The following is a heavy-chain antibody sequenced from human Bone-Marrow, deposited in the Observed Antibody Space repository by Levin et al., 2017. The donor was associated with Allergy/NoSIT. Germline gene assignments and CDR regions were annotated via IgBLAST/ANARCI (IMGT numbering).Heavy chain of an antibody. CDR2: INHRGST. CDR1: GGSLSGYY. D-gene: IGHD6-13*01. J-gene: IGHJ4*02. Sequence: SETLSLTCAVYGGSLSGYYWSWIRQPPGKGLEWIGEINHRGSTNYNPSLKSRVTISVDTSKNQFSLKLSSVTAADTAVYYCARVGGIGAAGTVPWAGYDYWDQGTLVTVSS. CDR3: ARVGGIGAAGTVPWAGYDY. V-gene: IGHV4-34*01.